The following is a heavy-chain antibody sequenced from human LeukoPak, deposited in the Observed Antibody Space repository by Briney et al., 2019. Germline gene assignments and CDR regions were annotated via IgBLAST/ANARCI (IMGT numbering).Heavy chain of an antibody. D-gene: IGHD4-23*01. CDR1: GGSISSSSYY. CDR3: ARSGTYGGSFY. Sequence: SETLSLTCTVSGGSISSSSYYWGWIRQPPGKGLEWIGSIYYSGSTYYNPSLKSRVTISVDTSKNQFSLKLSSVTAADTAVYYCARSGTYGGSFYWGQGTLVTVSS. J-gene: IGHJ4*02. V-gene: IGHV4-39*07. CDR2: IYYSGST.